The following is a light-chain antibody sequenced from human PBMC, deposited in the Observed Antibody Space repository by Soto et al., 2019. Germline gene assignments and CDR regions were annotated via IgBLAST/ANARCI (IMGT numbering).Light chain of an antibody. CDR1: QTISNY. CDR3: QQSYSNPRT. J-gene: IGKJ1*01. Sequence: DIQMTQSPSSLSASVGDRVSITCRASQTISNYLNWYQQKPGKAPKLLIFAASSLQSGVPSRISGSGSGTAFTLTISSLQPEDFATYYCQQSYSNPRTFGQGTKVEMK. V-gene: IGKV1-39*01. CDR2: AAS.